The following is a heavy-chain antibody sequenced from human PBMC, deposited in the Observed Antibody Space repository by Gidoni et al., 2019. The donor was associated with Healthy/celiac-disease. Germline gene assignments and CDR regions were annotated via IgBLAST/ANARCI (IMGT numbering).Heavy chain of an antibody. D-gene: IGHD2-21*01. V-gene: IGHV3-49*03. CDR3: TRAPMLAYCGGDCPPFDY. J-gene: IGHJ4*02. Sequence: EVQLVASGGGLVQPGLSLRLSCTASGFTFGDYAMSWFRQAPGKGLEWVGFIRSKDYGGKTEYAASVKGRFTISRDDSKSIAYLQMNSLKTEDTAVYYCTRAPMLAYCGGDCPPFDYWGQGTLVTVSS. CDR2: IRSKDYGGKT. CDR1: GFTFGDYA.